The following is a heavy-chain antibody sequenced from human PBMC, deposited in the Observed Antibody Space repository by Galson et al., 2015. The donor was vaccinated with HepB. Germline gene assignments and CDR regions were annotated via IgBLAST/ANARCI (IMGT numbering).Heavy chain of an antibody. J-gene: IGHJ4*02. Sequence: PALVKPTQTLTLTCTFSGFSLNTSGLGVGWVRQPPGKALEWLALIYWDDGRHYSPSLKSRLTIAKDASTNQVVLTMTDMGPEDSATYYCAHRTSVFGILTLFAYWGQGTVVTVSS. CDR2: IYWDDGR. V-gene: IGHV2-5*02. CDR3: AHRTSVFGILTLFAY. CDR1: GFSLNTSGLG. D-gene: IGHD3-3*01.